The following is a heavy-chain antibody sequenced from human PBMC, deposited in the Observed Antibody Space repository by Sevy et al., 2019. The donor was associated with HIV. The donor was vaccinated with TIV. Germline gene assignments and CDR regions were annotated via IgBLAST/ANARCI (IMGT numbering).Heavy chain of an antibody. Sequence: GGSLRLSCAASGFTFSDYGMHWVRQAPGKGLEWVAVIWSDGSNKYYGASVKGRFTISRDSSKNTLFLQMNSLRVDDTAVYYCAREERSGTTTSFDYWGQGALVTVSS. D-gene: IGHD1-7*01. J-gene: IGHJ4*02. CDR1: GFTFSDYG. V-gene: IGHV3-33*01. CDR3: AREERSGTTTSFDY. CDR2: IWSDGSNK.